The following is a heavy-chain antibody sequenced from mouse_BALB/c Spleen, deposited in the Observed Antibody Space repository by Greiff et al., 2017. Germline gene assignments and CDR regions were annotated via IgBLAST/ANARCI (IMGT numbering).Heavy chain of an antibody. Sequence: VQLQQSGAELAKPGASVKMSCKASGYTFTSYWMHWVKQRPGQGLEWIGYINPSTGYTEYNQKFKDKATLTADKSSSTAYMQLSSLTSEDSAVYYCARDDYDGDYWGQGTTLTVSS. CDR3: ARDDYDGDY. CDR2: INPSTGYT. D-gene: IGHD2-4*01. CDR1: GYTFTSYW. J-gene: IGHJ2*01. V-gene: IGHV1-7*01.